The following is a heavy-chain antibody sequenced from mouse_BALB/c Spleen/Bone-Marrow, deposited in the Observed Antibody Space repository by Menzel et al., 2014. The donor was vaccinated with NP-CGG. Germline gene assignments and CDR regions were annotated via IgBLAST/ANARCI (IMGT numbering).Heavy chain of an antibody. CDR3: ALIYYGNYDYAMDY. D-gene: IGHD2-1*01. J-gene: IGHJ4*01. Sequence: VKLMESGAELVKPGASVKLSCKASGYTFTSYWMHWVKQRPGQGLEWIGEIDPSDSYTNYNQKFKGKATFTVDKSSSTAYMQLSSLTSEDSAVYYCALIYYGNYDYAMDYWGQGTSVTVSS. V-gene: IGHV1-69*02. CDR2: IDPSDSYT. CDR1: GYTFTSYW.